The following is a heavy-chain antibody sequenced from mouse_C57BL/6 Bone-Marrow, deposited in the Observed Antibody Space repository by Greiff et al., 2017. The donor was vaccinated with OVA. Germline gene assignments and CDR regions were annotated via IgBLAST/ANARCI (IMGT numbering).Heavy chain of an antibody. J-gene: IGHJ2*01. V-gene: IGHV14-3*01. Sequence: EVNVVESVAELVRPGASVKLSCTASGFNIKNTYMHWVKQRPEQGLEWIGRIDPANGNTKYAPKFQGKATITADTSSNTAYLQLSSLTSEDTAIYYCARDYGSSSYYFDYWGQGTTLTVSS. CDR3: ARDYGSSSYYFDY. CDR2: IDPANGNT. CDR1: GFNIKNTY. D-gene: IGHD1-1*01.